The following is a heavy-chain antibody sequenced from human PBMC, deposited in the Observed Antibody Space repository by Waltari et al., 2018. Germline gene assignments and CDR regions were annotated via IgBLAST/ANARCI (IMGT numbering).Heavy chain of an antibody. D-gene: IGHD3-10*01. Sequence: QVQLVQSGAEVKKPGASVKVSCKASGYTFTSYDITWVRQATGQGLEWMGWMNPNSGNTGYAQKFQGRVTITRNTSLSTAYMELSSLRSEDTAVYYCARGESYFSSMDVWGKGTTVTVSS. J-gene: IGHJ6*03. CDR1: GYTFTSYD. CDR3: ARGESYFSSMDV. V-gene: IGHV1-8*03. CDR2: MNPNSGNT.